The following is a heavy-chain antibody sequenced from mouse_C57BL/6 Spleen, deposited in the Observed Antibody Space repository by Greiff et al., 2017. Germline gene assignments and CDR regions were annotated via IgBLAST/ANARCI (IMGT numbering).Heavy chain of an antibody. V-gene: IGHV7-3*01. CDR3: ARWGYSNYGLYFDV. CDR2: IRNKANGYTT. D-gene: IGHD2-5*01. CDR1: GFTFTDYY. J-gene: IGHJ1*03. Sequence: EVKLMESGGGLVQPGGSLSLSCAASGFTFTDYYMSWVRQPPGKALEWLGFIRNKANGYTTEYSASVKGRFTISRDNSQSILYLQMNALRAEDSATYYCARWGYSNYGLYFDVWGTGTTVTVSS.